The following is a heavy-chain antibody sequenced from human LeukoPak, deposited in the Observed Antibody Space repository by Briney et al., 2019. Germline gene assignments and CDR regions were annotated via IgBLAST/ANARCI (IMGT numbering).Heavy chain of an antibody. V-gene: IGHV1-69*04. Sequence: SVKVSCKASGYTFTSYGISWVRQAPGQGLEWMGRIIPILGKPDYAQKFQGRVTITADKSTSTAYMELSSLRSEDTAVYYCARERYSSGWYPHNWFDPWGQGTLVTVSS. CDR3: ARERYSSGWYPHNWFDP. J-gene: IGHJ5*02. CDR2: IIPILGKP. D-gene: IGHD6-19*01. CDR1: GYTFTSYG.